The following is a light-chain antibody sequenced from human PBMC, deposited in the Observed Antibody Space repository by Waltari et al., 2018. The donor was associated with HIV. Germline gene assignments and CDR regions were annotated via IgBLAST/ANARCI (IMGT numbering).Light chain of an antibody. J-gene: IGKJ1*01. Sequence: IVMTQSPLSLPVTPGEPASISCRSNESLLYTNGKNYLDWYLQKPGQSPQLLIYLGSNRASGVPDRLSGSGSDTDFTLKISRVEAEDVGVYYCMQARQTPWTFGQGTKVEIK. CDR3: MQARQTPWT. CDR1: ESLLYTNGKNY. V-gene: IGKV2-28*01. CDR2: LGS.